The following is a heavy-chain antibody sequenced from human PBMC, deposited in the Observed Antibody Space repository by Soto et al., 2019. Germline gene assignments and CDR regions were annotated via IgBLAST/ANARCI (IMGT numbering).Heavy chain of an antibody. CDR3: ASLYRGSYYEWFNP. D-gene: IGHD1-26*01. CDR2: IYYSGST. V-gene: IGHV4-59*01. J-gene: IGHJ5*02. CDR1: GGSISRYY. Sequence: ETLSLTCTGSGGSISRYYWGWIRQPPGKGLEWIGYIYYSGSTNYNPSLKSRVTISVDTSKNQFSLKLSSVTAADTAVYYCASLYRGSYYEWFNPWARGTLVPVSS.